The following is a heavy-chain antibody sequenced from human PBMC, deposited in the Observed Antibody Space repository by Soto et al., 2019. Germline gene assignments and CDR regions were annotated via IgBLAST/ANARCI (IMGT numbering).Heavy chain of an antibody. CDR1: GGSISIYY. D-gene: IGHD1-7*01. CDR2: IHYSGGS. V-gene: IGHV4-59*01. J-gene: IGHJ2*01. CDR3: ARGEINYVWYFDL. Sequence: PSETLSLTCTVPGGSISIYYWSWIRQPPGKGLEWIGYIHYSGGSSYNPSLKRRVTISVDTSKNQSSLKLSSVTAADTAVYYCARGEINYVWYFDLWGRGTLVTVSS.